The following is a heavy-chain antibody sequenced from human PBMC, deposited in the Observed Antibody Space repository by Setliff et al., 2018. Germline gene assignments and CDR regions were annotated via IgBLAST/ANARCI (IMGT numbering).Heavy chain of an antibody. CDR3: ARASSGWYSAYYYYMDV. V-gene: IGHV4-61*09. Sequence: SETLSLTCAVSGHSISSGYYWGWIRQPAGKGLEWIGHINRRGSTNFSPSLKSRVTISLDTSKNQFSLNLTSVTAADTAVYYCARASSGWYSAYYYYMDVWGKGTTVTVSS. J-gene: IGHJ6*03. CDR1: GHSISSGYY. CDR2: INRRGST. D-gene: IGHD6-19*01.